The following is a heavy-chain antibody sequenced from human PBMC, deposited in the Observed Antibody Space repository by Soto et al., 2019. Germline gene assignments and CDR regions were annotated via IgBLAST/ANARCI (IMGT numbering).Heavy chain of an antibody. V-gene: IGHV3-30-3*01. CDR2: ISYDGSNK. D-gene: IGHD6-6*01. Sequence: QVQLVESGGGVVQPGRSLRLSCAASGFTFSSYAMHWVRQAPGKGLEWVAVISYDGSNKYYADSVKGRFTISRDNSKNTLYLQMNSLIAEDTAVYYAIAARSFFYYYYYGMDVWGQGTTVTVSS. CDR1: GFTFSSYA. J-gene: IGHJ6*02. CDR3: IAARSFFYYYYYGMDV.